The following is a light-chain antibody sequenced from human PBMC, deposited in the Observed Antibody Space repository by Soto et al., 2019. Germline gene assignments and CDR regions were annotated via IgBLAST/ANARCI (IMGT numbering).Light chain of an antibody. CDR3: QQYSKWPIT. CDR2: GAS. V-gene: IGKV3-15*01. CDR1: QSVSTN. J-gene: IGKJ5*01. Sequence: EIVMTQSPATLSVSPGERVTLSCRASQSVSTNLAWYQQKPGQAPRLLIYGASTRATGIPARFSGSGSETEFTLTISSLQSEDFAVYHCQQYSKWPITFGQGIRLEIK.